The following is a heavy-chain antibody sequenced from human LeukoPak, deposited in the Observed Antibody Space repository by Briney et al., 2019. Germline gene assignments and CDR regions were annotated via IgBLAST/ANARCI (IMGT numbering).Heavy chain of an antibody. D-gene: IGHD3-16*01. CDR3: ARVKKSGGYYYYYYMDV. J-gene: IGHJ6*03. Sequence: SETLSLTCAVCGGSFSGYYWSWIRQPPGKGLEWIGEINHSGGTKYNPSLKSRVTISVDTSKNQFSLKLSSVTAADTAMYYCARVKKSGGYYYYYYMDVWGKGTTVTVSS. CDR1: GGSFSGYY. CDR2: INHSGGT. V-gene: IGHV4-34*01.